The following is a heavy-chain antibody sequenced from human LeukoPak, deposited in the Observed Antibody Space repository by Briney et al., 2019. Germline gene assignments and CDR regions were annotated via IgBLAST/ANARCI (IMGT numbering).Heavy chain of an antibody. D-gene: IGHD3-22*01. CDR2: ISWSSGSI. J-gene: IGHJ5*02. CDR3: AKDGQSYYDSSGYQNWFDP. Sequence: GRSLRLSCAASGFTFDDYAMHWVRQAPGKGLEWVSGISWSSGSIGYADSVKGRFTISRDNAKNSLYLQMNSLRAEDTALYYCAKDGQSYYDSSGYQNWFDPWGQGTLVTVSS. CDR1: GFTFDDYA. V-gene: IGHV3-9*01.